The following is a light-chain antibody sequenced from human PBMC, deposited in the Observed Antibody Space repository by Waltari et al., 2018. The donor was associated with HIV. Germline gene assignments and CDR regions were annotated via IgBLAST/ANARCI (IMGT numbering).Light chain of an antibody. CDR2: AAS. Sequence: DMQMTQSPSSVPAWLGDGVTATCLASQGIRSWLAWYQQKPGKAPKLLIYAASSLHSGVPSRFSGSGSGTDFTLTISSLQPEDFATYYCQQANSFPRTFGGGTKVEIK. CDR1: QGIRSW. J-gene: IGKJ4*01. V-gene: IGKV1D-12*01. CDR3: QQANSFPRT.